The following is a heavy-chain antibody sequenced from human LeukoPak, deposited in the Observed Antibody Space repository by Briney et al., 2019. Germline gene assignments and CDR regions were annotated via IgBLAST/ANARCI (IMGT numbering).Heavy chain of an antibody. D-gene: IGHD3-10*01. V-gene: IGHV3-23*01. CDR1: GCTFSNYA. CDR3: AKGELYYYGPGSYYEGV. Sequence: GGSLRLSCAASGCTFSNYAMSWVRQAPGKGLEWVATISGGTGSTHYADSVRGRFTIFRDNSKNTLYLQMNSLRAEDTAVYYCAKGELYYYGPGSYYEGVWGQGTTVTVSS. CDR2: ISGGTGST. J-gene: IGHJ6*02.